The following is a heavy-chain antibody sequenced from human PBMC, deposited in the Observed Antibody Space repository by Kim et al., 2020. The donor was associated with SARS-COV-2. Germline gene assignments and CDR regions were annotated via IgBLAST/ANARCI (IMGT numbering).Heavy chain of an antibody. CDR3: AIEYSSSLSLFDY. CDR1: GYTFTSYA. D-gene: IGHD6-6*01. V-gene: IGHV1-3*01. CDR2: INAGNGNT. Sequence: ASVKVSCKASGYTFTSYAMHWVRQAPGQRLEWMGWINAGNGNTKYSQKFQGRVTITRDTSASTAYMELSSLRSEDTAVYYCAIEYSSSLSLFDYWGQGTLVTVSS. J-gene: IGHJ4*02.